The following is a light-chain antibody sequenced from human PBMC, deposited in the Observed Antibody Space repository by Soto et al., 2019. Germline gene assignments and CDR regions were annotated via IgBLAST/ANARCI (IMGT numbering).Light chain of an antibody. CDR1: SSDVGGYNY. Sequence: QSVLTQPASVSGSPGQSITISCTGTSSDVGGYNYVSWYQSHPGKAPKLMIFEVSYRPSGVSNRFSGSKSDNTASLTISGLQAEDEADYYCSSYTSSSTLVFGGGTKLTVL. J-gene: IGLJ3*02. V-gene: IGLV2-14*01. CDR2: EVS. CDR3: SSYTSSSTLV.